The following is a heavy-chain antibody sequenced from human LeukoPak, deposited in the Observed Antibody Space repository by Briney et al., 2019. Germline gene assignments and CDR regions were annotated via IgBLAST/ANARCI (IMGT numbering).Heavy chain of an antibody. CDR1: GFTFSSYS. J-gene: IGHJ4*02. V-gene: IGHV3-21*04. CDR3: AKDRRPKRGYCSGGSCYVPDYFDY. D-gene: IGHD2-15*01. Sequence: GGSLRPSCAASGFTFSSYSMNWVRQAPGKGLEWVSSISSSSSYIYYADSVKGRFTISRDNAKNSLYLQMNSLRAEDTAVYYCAKDRRPKRGYCSGGSCYVPDYFDYWGQGTLVTVSS. CDR2: ISSSSSYI.